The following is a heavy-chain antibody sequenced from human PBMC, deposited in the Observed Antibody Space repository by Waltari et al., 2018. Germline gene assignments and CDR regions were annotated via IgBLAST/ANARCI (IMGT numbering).Heavy chain of an antibody. D-gene: IGHD6-25*01. V-gene: IGHV4-38-2*02. Sequence: QVQLRESGPGLVRSSETLSLTCTVSGHSVNHDFYWAWIRPSPGGGLEWIASIYHTGSSHYNSSLKSRVSISTDMSTKQFFLTLTHLTAADTAVYYCAEEGNTTAGLFDSWGQGTLVTVSS. CDR3: AEEGNTTAGLFDS. CDR1: GHSVNHDFY. J-gene: IGHJ4*02. CDR2: IYHTGSS.